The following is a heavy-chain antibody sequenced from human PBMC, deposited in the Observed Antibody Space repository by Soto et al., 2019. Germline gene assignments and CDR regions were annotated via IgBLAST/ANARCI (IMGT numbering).Heavy chain of an antibody. D-gene: IGHD5-18*01. V-gene: IGHV3-23*01. CDR2: ISGSGGST. Sequence: GGSLRLSCAASGFTFSSYAMSWVRQAPGKGLEWVSAISGSGGSTYYADSVKGRFTISRDNSKNTLYLQMDSLRAEDTAVYYCASGGYSYGPSPYYYGIDVWGQGTTVTVSS. CDR1: GFTFSSYA. CDR3: ASGGYSYGPSPYYYGIDV. J-gene: IGHJ6*02.